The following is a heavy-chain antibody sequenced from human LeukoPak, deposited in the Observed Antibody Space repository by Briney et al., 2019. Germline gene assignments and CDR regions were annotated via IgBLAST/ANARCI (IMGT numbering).Heavy chain of an antibody. Sequence: GRSLRLSCAASGFTFSSYSMNWVRQAPGKGLEWVSFISSSSTYIYYADSLKGRFTISRDNAKNSLYLQMNSLRVEDTAVYYCARHVVAVGFDYWGQGTLVTVSS. CDR3: ARHVVAVGFDY. CDR2: ISSSSTYI. D-gene: IGHD3-22*01. V-gene: IGHV3-21*01. J-gene: IGHJ4*02. CDR1: GFTFSSYS.